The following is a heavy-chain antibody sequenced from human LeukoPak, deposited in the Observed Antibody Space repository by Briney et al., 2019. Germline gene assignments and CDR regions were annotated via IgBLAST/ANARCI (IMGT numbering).Heavy chain of an antibody. CDR1: EFTFSRYW. D-gene: IGHD3-10*01. J-gene: IGHJ4*02. Sequence: GGPLRLSCAAPEFTFSRYWMHWVRQAPGKGLVWVSRIKGDGSSTTYADSVKGRFTISRDNAKNSLYLQMNSLRVEDTAVYYCARDYYGSETPHWGQGTLITVSS. CDR3: ARDYYGSETPH. CDR2: IKGDGSST. V-gene: IGHV3-74*01.